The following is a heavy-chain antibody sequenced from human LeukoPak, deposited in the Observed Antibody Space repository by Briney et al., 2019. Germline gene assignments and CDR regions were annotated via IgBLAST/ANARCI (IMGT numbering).Heavy chain of an antibody. V-gene: IGHV3-21*01. D-gene: IGHD3-22*01. Sequence: GGSLRLSCAASGFTFSSYTMNWVRQAPGKGLEWVSIISSGSSYIHYADSVKGRFTISRDNSKNTLFLQMNSLRAEDTAVYYCARGGRSSGYSLYYWGQGTLVTVSS. J-gene: IGHJ4*02. CDR2: ISSGSSYI. CDR3: ARGGRSSGYSLYY. CDR1: GFTFSSYT.